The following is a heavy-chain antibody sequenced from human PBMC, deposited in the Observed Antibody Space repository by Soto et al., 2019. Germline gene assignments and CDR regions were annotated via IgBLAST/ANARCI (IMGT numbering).Heavy chain of an antibody. Sequence: ASVKVSCKASGYTFTSYGISWMRQAPGQGLEWMGWISAYNGNTNYAQKLQGRVTMTTDTSTSTAYMELRSLRSDDTAVYYCARDKGDGSGSYYGYWGQGTLVTVSS. CDR2: ISAYNGNT. CDR1: GYTFTSYG. D-gene: IGHD3-10*01. CDR3: ARDKGDGSGSYYGY. J-gene: IGHJ4*02. V-gene: IGHV1-18*01.